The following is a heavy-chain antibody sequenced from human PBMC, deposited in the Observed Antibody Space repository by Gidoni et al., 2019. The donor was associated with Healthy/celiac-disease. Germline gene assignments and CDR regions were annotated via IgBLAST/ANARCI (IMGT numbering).Heavy chain of an antibody. Sequence: QVQLQESGPGLVKPSETLAITCTVPGGSISSYYWSWIRQPAGKGLEWIGRIYTSGSTNYKPSLKSRVPMSVDTSKNQFSLKLSSVTAADTAVYYCARARIAAAGDCWFDPWGQGTLVTVSS. CDR2: IYTSGST. D-gene: IGHD6-13*01. J-gene: IGHJ5*02. CDR3: ARARIAAAGDCWFDP. V-gene: IGHV4-4*07. CDR1: GGSISSYY.